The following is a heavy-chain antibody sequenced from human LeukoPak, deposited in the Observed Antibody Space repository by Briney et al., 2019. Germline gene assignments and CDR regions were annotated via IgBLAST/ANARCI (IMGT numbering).Heavy chain of an antibody. D-gene: IGHD2-15*01. V-gene: IGHV3-23*01. CDR2: ISGSGVST. Sequence: PGGSLRLSCAASGITFSSYAMSWVRQAPGKGLEWVSAISGSGVSTYYADSVKGRFTISRDNSKNTLYLQMNSLRAEDTAVYYCAKGRDMPYYYMDVWGKGTTVTVSS. J-gene: IGHJ6*03. CDR1: GITFSSYA. CDR3: AKGRDMPYYYMDV.